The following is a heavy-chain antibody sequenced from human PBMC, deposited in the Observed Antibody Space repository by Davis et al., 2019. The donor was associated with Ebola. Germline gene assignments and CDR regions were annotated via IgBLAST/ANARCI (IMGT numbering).Heavy chain of an antibody. D-gene: IGHD2-2*01. V-gene: IGHV5-51*01. Sequence: GESLKISCKGSGYSFTSYWIGWVRQMPGKGLEWMGIIYPADSDTRYRPSFQGQVTISADKSISTAYLQWSSLEASDTAMYYCATHCSTTSCHAPSWGQGTLVTVSS. J-gene: IGHJ5*02. CDR2: IYPADSDT. CDR3: ATHCSTTSCHAPS. CDR1: GYSFTSYW.